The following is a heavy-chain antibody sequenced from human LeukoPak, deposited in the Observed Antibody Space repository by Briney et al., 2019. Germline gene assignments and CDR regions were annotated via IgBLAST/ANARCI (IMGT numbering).Heavy chain of an antibody. CDR2: IKSKTDGGTT. J-gene: IGHJ4*02. CDR3: TTVYLTGEGNDY. Sequence: GGSLRLSCAASDFIFSNAWMNWVRQAPGKGLEWVGRIKSKTDGGTTDYAAPVKGRFIISRDDSKNTLYLQMNSLKTEDTALYYCTTVYLTGEGNDYWGQGTLVTVSS. CDR1: DFIFSNAW. V-gene: IGHV3-15*07. D-gene: IGHD3-9*01.